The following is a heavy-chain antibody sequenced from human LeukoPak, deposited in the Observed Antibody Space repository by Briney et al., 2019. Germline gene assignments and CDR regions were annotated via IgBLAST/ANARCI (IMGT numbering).Heavy chain of an antibody. J-gene: IGHJ4*02. Sequence: GGSLRLSCAASGFTFSSYTMNWLRQAPGKGLEWVSSISSTTSYIYYADSVKGRFTISRDNAENSLYLEMNSLRAEDTAVYYCARELVGYGGPYYFDSWGQGILVTVST. CDR3: ARELVGYGGPYYFDS. V-gene: IGHV3-21*01. D-gene: IGHD4-23*01. CDR2: ISSTTSYI. CDR1: GFTFSSYT.